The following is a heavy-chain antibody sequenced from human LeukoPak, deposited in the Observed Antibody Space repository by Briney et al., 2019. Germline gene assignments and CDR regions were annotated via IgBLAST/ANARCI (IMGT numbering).Heavy chain of an antibody. V-gene: IGHV3-21*01. CDR3: ARDRSVAVAGTVMVY. D-gene: IGHD6-19*01. CDR1: GFAFSSYA. CDR2: LRGSGGSI. J-gene: IGHJ4*02. Sequence: GGSLRLSCAASGFAFSSYAMTWVRQAPGKGLEWVSTLRGSGGSIYYADSVKGRFTISRDNAKNSLYLQMNSLRAEDTAVYYCARDRSVAVAGTVMVYWGQGTLVTVSS.